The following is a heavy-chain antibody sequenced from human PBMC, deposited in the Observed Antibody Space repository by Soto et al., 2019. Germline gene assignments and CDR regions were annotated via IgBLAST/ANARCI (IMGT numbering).Heavy chain of an antibody. CDR1: GDNVSSKSSD. V-gene: IGHV6-1*01. J-gene: IGHJ6*04. CDR2: TYYRSKCFN. CDR3: ARGRVSYYDTSGALDGYGMDV. Sequence: SQTLSVTCAISGDNVSSKSSDWNCIKQSPSRGLSPMGRTYYRSKCFNDYALSVKSRLTFNPDTSKNQFSLHLNSVTTEDTAVYYCARGRVSYYDTSGALDGYGMDVWGKGNTVT. D-gene: IGHD3-22*01.